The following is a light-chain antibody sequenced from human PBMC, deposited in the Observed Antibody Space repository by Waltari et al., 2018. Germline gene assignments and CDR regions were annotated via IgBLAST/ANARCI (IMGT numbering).Light chain of an antibody. CDR1: QSVRKY. V-gene: IGKV3-11*01. CDR3: QQRNDWPRT. Sequence: IVLQQSPATLSLAPGESTTTSCRTSQSVRKYLAWYQQKPGQAPRLLIYDTSNRETGIPARFTGSGSGTDFTLTISNVEPEDFAVYYCQQRNDWPRTFGGGTKVEIK. J-gene: IGKJ4*02. CDR2: DTS.